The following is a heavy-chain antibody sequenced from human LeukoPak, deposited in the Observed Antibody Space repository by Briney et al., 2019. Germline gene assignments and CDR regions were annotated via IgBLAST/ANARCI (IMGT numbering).Heavy chain of an antibody. CDR1: GYTFTSYG. CDR2: ISAYNGNT. D-gene: IGHD3-3*01. V-gene: IGHV1-18*01. Sequence: GASVKVSCKASGYTFTSYGISWVRQAPGQGLEWMGWISAYNGNTNYAQKLQGRVTMTTDTSTSTAYMELRSLRSDDTAVYYCARGGYYDFWSGYYPATDYWGQGTLVTVSS. CDR3: ARGGYYDFWSGYYPATDY. J-gene: IGHJ4*02.